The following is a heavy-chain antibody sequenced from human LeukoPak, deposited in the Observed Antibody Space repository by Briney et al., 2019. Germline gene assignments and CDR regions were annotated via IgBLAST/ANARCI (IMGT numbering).Heavy chain of an antibody. V-gene: IGHV2-70*01. J-gene: IGHJ4*02. CDR1: GFSLSTSGMC. D-gene: IGHD3-16*02. Sequence: ESGPTLMNPTQTLTLTCTFSGFSLSTSGMCVSWIRQPPGKALERLALIDWDDDKYYSTSLKTRFTISKDTSKNQVVLTMTNMDPVDTATYYCARTPIMITFGGVIEKGYYFDYWGQGTLVTVSS. CDR2: IDWDDDK. CDR3: ARTPIMITFGGVIEKGYYFDY.